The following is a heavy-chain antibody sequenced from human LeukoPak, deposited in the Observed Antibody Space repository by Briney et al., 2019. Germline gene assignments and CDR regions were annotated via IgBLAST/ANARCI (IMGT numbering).Heavy chain of an antibody. Sequence: PGGSLRLSCSASGFIFNNYGLRWVRQAPGKGLEWVSAISNDGGGTTYADFVKGRFTISRDNSKNTLSLQMNSLRPEDTALYYCAKGNSGYFADLWGPGTVVTVSS. D-gene: IGHD3-22*01. CDR2: ISNDGGGT. J-gene: IGHJ5*02. CDR1: GFIFNNYG. V-gene: IGHV3-23*01. CDR3: AKGNSGYFADL.